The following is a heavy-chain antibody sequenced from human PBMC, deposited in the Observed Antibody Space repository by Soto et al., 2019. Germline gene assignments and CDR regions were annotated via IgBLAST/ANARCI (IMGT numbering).Heavy chain of an antibody. J-gene: IGHJ5*02. D-gene: IGHD1-26*01. CDR3: ATQEVGGSYVYTFDP. CDR1: GGSIGGSSDY. V-gene: IGHV4-39*02. Sequence: SETLSLTCTVSGGSIGGSSDYWGWIRQPPGKGLEWIGSIYYSGSTYYNPPLKSRVTISVDTSKNHFSLKLSSVTAADTAVYYCATQEVGGSYVYTFDPWGQGTLVTVSS. CDR2: IYYSGST.